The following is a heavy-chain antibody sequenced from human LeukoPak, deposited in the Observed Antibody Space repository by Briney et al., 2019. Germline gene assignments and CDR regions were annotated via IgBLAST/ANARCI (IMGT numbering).Heavy chain of an antibody. J-gene: IGHJ5*02. Sequence: ASVTASCKASVYTFTGYYMHWVRQAPGQGLEWMGWINPNSGGTNYAQKFQGRVTMTGDTSISTAYMELSRLRSDDTAVYYCARGDYYDSSGYYQTPGWFDPWGQGTLVTVSS. CDR2: INPNSGGT. CDR3: ARGDYYDSSGYYQTPGWFDP. V-gene: IGHV1-2*02. D-gene: IGHD3-22*01. CDR1: VYTFTGYY.